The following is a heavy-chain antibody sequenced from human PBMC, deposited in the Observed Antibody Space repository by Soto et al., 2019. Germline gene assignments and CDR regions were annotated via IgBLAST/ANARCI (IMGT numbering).Heavy chain of an antibody. CDR3: ARVGLRSTFQYYNWFDP. J-gene: IGHJ5*02. CDR1: GSSIISYY. D-gene: IGHD4-17*01. V-gene: IGHV4-59*01. CDR2: IYYSGST. Sequence: SETLSLTCPIPGSSIISYYRRWIQQPPGKGLEWIGYIYYSGSTNYNPSLKSRVTISVDTSKNQFSLKLSSVTAADTAVYYCARVGLRSTFQYYNWFDPWGQGTLVTVS.